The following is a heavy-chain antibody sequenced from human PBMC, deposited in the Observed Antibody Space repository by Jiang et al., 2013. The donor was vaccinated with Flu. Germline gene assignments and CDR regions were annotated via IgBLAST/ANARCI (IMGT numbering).Heavy chain of an antibody. Sequence: VQLLESGAEVKKPGASVKVSCKSSGYTFTSYFMHWVRQAPGQGLEWMGIINPGDGGTQYPQKFQGRVTMTRDTSTGTVSMELSSLRSEDTAVYYCAINGDFSSFDYWGQGTLVIVSS. D-gene: IGHD4-17*01. V-gene: IGHV1-46*01. CDR2: INPGDGGT. CDR3: AINGDFSSFDY. J-gene: IGHJ4*02. CDR1: GYTFTSYF.